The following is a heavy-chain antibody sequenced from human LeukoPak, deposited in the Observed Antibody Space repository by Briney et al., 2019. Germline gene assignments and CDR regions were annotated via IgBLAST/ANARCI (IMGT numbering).Heavy chain of an antibody. Sequence: GASVKVSCKASGRTFSGYAISWVRQAPGQGLEWMGGIIPIFGTANYAQKFQGRVTITADESTSTAYMELSSLRSEDTAVYYCARGKMATIRYFDYWGQGTLVTVSS. CDR1: GRTFSGYA. V-gene: IGHV1-69*13. CDR2: IIPIFGTA. CDR3: ARGKMATIRYFDY. D-gene: IGHD5-24*01. J-gene: IGHJ4*02.